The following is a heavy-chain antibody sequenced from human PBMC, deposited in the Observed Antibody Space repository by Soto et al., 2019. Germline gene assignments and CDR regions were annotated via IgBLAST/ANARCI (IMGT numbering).Heavy chain of an antibody. CDR1: GDSISTVDYF. V-gene: IGHV4-30-4*01. J-gene: IGHJ5*01. D-gene: IGHD2-15*01. CDR2: IYKSTTT. Sequence: QVHLLESGPGLVKPSQTLSLTCSVSGDSISTVDYFWAWIRQPPGQALEYIGYIYKSTTTYYNPSFASRVAISLATSKSQFSLNVTSVTAADTAVYFCARGRYCLTGRCFPNWFDSWGQGTLVTVSS. CDR3: ARGRYCLTGRCFPNWFDS.